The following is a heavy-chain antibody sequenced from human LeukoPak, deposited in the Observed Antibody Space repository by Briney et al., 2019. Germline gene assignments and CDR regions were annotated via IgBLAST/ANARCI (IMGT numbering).Heavy chain of an antibody. CDR3: ARVGEYCGSTSCSFRYWNWFDP. Sequence: PSETLSLTCAVYGGSFSGYYWSWIRQPPGKGLEWIGEINHSGSTNYNPSLKSRVTISVDTSRNQFSLKLSSVTAEDTAVYYCARVGEYCGSTSCSFRYWNWFDPWGQGTLVTVSS. J-gene: IGHJ5*02. CDR2: INHSGST. D-gene: IGHD2-2*01. V-gene: IGHV4-34*01. CDR1: GGSFSGYY.